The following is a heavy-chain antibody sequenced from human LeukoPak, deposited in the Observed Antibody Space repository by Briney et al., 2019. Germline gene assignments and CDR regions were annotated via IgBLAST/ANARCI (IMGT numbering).Heavy chain of an antibody. J-gene: IGHJ3*02. Sequence: ASVKVSCKASGGTFSSYAISWVRQAPGQGLDWMGWISAYNGNKVYAQELQGRVTMTTDTSTSTACMELRSLRSDDTAVYYCARDRWSSSSSEGTLDIWGQGTMVTVCS. V-gene: IGHV1-18*01. CDR1: GGTFSSYA. D-gene: IGHD6-6*01. CDR2: ISAYNGNK. CDR3: ARDRWSSSSSEGTLDI.